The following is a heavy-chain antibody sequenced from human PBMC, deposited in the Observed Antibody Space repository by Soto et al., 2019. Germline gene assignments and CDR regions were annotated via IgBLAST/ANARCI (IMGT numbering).Heavy chain of an antibody. J-gene: IGHJ6*02. CDR3: ARDNYGDYVNYYYYGMDV. CDR1: GFTFSSYA. Sequence: GGSLRLSCAASGFTFSSYAMHWVRQAPGKGLEWVAVISYDGSNKYYADSVKGRFTISRDNSKNTLYLQMNSLRAEDTAVYYCARDNYGDYVNYYYYGMDVWGQGTTVTVSS. V-gene: IGHV3-30-3*01. CDR2: ISYDGSNK. D-gene: IGHD4-17*01.